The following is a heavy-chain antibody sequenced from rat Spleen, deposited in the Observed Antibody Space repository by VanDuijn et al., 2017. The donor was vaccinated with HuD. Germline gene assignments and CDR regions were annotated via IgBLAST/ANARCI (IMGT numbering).Heavy chain of an antibody. Sequence: QVQLKESGPGLVQPSQTLSLTCTVSGFSLTDYSVYWVRQPPGKGLEWMGRIQSGGSTDYNSALKSRLSISRDTSKSQVFLKMNSLQTEDIATYYWARGGYGGYSELDYVMDAWGQGASVTVSS. V-gene: IGHV2-19*01. CDR2: IQSGGST. CDR1: GFSLTDYS. J-gene: IGHJ4*01. D-gene: IGHD1-11*01. CDR3: ARGGYGGYSELDYVMDA.